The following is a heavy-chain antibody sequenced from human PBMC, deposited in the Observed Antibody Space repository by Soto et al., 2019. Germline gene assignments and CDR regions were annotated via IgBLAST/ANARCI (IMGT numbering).Heavy chain of an antibody. D-gene: IGHD6-19*01. CDR1: GGSISSSNW. J-gene: IGHJ2*01. CDR2: IYHSGST. V-gene: IGHV4-4*02. CDR3: ARDPLYSSGSARAKGRWAGYFDL. Sequence: PSETLSLTCAVSGGSISSSNWWSWVRQPPGKGLEWIGEIYHSGSTNYNPSLKSRVTISVDKSKNQFSLKLSSVTAADTAVYYCARDPLYSSGSARAKGRWAGYFDLWGRGTLVTVSS.